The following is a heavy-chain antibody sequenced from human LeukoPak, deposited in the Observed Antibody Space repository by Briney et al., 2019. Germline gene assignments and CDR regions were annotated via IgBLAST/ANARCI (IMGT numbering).Heavy chain of an antibody. CDR2: TYYRSKWYN. D-gene: IGHD6-13*01. V-gene: IGHV6-1*01. J-gene: IGHJ3*01. CDR3: ARGDSSSWYFLGPFDV. CDR1: GDGVSSNSAT. Sequence: SQTLSLTCAISGDGVSSNSATWNWIRQSPSRGLEWLGRTYYRSKWYNDYALSMKSRITINSDTSKNQFSLQLNSVTPEDTAVYYCARGDSSSWYFLGPFDVWGQGTMVTVSS.